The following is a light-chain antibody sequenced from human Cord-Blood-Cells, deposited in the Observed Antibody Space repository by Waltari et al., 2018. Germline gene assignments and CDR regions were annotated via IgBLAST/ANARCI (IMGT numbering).Light chain of an antibody. CDR1: SLDVGGYNL. Sequence: QSALTQPASVSGSPGQSITISCTGTSLDVGGYNLVSWYQQHPGKAPKPMIYGGSKRPSGVSNRFSGSKSGNTASLTISGLQAEDEADYYCCSYAGSSTWVFGGGTKLTVL. CDR2: GGS. J-gene: IGLJ3*02. CDR3: CSYAGSSTWV. V-gene: IGLV2-23*01.